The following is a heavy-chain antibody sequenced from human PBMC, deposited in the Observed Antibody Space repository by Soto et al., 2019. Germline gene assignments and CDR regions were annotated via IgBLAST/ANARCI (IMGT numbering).Heavy chain of an antibody. CDR1: GFTFSGYW. CDR2: IDGDGSST. Sequence: EVQLVESGGGLVQPGGSLRLSCAASGFTFSGYWMRWVRQARGKGLVWVSRIDGDGSSTSYADSVKGRFTISRDNAKNTLYLQMNSLRAEDTAVYYCARESSGYFDLWGRGTLVTVSS. V-gene: IGHV3-74*01. J-gene: IGHJ2*01. CDR3: ARESSGYFDL. D-gene: IGHD3-22*01.